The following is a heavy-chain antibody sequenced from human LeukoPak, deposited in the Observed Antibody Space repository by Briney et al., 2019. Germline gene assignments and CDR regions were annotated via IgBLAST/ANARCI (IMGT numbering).Heavy chain of an antibody. J-gene: IGHJ6*02. Sequence: PSETLSLTCAVYGGSFSGYYWSWIRQPPGKGLEWIGEINHSGSTNYNPSLKSRVTISVDTSKNQFSLKLSSVTAADTAVYYCAREQDIVVVPAARYYYGMDVWGQGTTVTVSS. CDR3: AREQDIVVVPAARYYYGMDV. CDR1: GGSFSGYY. CDR2: INHSGST. D-gene: IGHD2-2*01. V-gene: IGHV4-34*01.